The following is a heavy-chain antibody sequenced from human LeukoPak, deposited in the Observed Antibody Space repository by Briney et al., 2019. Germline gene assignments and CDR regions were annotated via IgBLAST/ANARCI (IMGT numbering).Heavy chain of an antibody. CDR3: AKDRGPSIAAAGQYYYYGMDV. J-gene: IGHJ6*02. CDR1: GFTFSSYG. D-gene: IGHD6-13*01. Sequence: PGRSLRLSCAASGFTFSSYGMHWVRQAPGKGLEWVAVIPYDGSNKYYADSVKGRFTISRDNSKNTLYLQMNSLRAEDTAVYYCAKDRGPSIAAAGQYYYYGMDVWGQGTTVTVSS. V-gene: IGHV3-30*18. CDR2: IPYDGSNK.